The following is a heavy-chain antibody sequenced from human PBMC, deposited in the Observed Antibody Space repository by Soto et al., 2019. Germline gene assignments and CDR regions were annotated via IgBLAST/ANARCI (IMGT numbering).Heavy chain of an antibody. Sequence: QVQLVQSGAEVKKPGSSVRVSCKASGDTFNFYSINWVRQAPGLGLEWMGRIDPILSMSNYAQRFQGRVTKPADKSTSPAYMALSSMRSEDTAMYYCASSYGSGYRAFDSWGPGALVTVSS. CDR3: ASSYGSGYRAFDS. D-gene: IGHD3-10*01. CDR1: GDTFNFYS. CDR2: IDPILSMS. V-gene: IGHV1-69*02. J-gene: IGHJ4*02.